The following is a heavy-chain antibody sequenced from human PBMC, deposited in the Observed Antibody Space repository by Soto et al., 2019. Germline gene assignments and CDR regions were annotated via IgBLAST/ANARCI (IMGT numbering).Heavy chain of an antibody. J-gene: IGHJ6*02. Sequence: QVQLVQSGAEVKKPGSSVKVSCKASGGTFSSYTISWVRQAPGQGLEWMGRIIPILGIANYARKFQGRVTITADKSTSTAYRELSSLRSEDTAVYYCARGYGSGSYSYYYYYGMDVWGQGTTVTVSS. CDR1: GGTFSSYT. CDR2: IIPILGIA. D-gene: IGHD3-10*01. CDR3: ARGYGSGSYSYYYYYGMDV. V-gene: IGHV1-69*02.